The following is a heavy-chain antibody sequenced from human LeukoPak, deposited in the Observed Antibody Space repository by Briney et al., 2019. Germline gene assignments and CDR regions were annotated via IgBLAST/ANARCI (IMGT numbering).Heavy chain of an antibody. V-gene: IGHV3-30*02. CDR2: MRSDETIK. CDR3: AKERGLLTVTDGAFDI. Sequence: GGSLRLSCAASGFTLNNYGIHWVRQTPGKGLEWVAYMRSDETIKYYADSVKGRFTISRDNSKNTLYLQMNSLRAEDTAVYYCAKERGLLTVTDGAFDIWGQGTMVTVSS. J-gene: IGHJ3*02. CDR1: GFTLNNYG. D-gene: IGHD4-17*01.